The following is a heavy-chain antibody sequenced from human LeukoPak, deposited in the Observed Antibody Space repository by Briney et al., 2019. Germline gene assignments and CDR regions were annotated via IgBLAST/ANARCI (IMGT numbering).Heavy chain of an antibody. Sequence: SETLSLTCTVSGDSISSGSHSWSWIRQPAGKGLEWIGRVYTSGSTNHNPSLKSRVTMSIDTSKYQFSLRLSSVTAADTAVYYCARASYSYDINGWVPFDYWGQGTLVTVSS. V-gene: IGHV4-61*02. CDR2: VYTSGST. D-gene: IGHD3-22*01. CDR3: ARASYSYDINGWVPFDY. CDR1: GDSISSGSHS. J-gene: IGHJ4*02.